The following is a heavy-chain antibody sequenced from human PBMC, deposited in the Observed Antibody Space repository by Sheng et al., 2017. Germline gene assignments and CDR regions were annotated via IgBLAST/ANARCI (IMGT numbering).Heavy chain of an antibody. V-gene: IGHV1-18*01. J-gene: IGHJ4*02. D-gene: IGHD5-12*01. CDR1: GGTFSSYT. CDR3: ARVGGEWNGYGDS. CDR2: ISAYTGNT. Sequence: QVQLVQSGAEVRNPGSSVRVSCKASGGTFSSYTFSWVRQAPGQGLQWMGWISAYTGNTNYVREFQGRVTMTTDTSTNTAYMELRSLTSNDTAVYFCARVGGEWNGYGDSWGQGTLVIVSS.